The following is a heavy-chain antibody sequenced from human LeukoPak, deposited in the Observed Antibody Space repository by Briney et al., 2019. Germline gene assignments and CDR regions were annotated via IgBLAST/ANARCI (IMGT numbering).Heavy chain of an antibody. Sequence: ASVKVSCKASGGTFSSYAISWVRQAPGQGLEWMGGIIPIFGTANYAQKFQGRVTITADESTSTAYMELSSLRSEDTAVYYCARDDVGPDMIWDYWGQGTLGTVSS. D-gene: IGHD3-16*01. V-gene: IGHV1-69*13. CDR1: GGTFSSYA. J-gene: IGHJ4*02. CDR2: IIPIFGTA. CDR3: ARDDVGPDMIWDY.